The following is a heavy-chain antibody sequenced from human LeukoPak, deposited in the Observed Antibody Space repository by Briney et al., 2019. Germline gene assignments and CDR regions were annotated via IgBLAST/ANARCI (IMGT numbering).Heavy chain of an antibody. Sequence: PGGSLSLSCAASGFAFNIYAMSWVRQAPGKGLEWVSVIYSGGSTYYADSVKGRFTISRDNSKNTLYLQMNSLRAEDTAVYYCARTGFAYGEVGAFDIWGQGTMVTVSS. CDR1: GFAFNIYA. J-gene: IGHJ3*02. CDR3: ARTGFAYGEVGAFDI. V-gene: IGHV3-53*01. D-gene: IGHD4-17*01. CDR2: IYSGGST.